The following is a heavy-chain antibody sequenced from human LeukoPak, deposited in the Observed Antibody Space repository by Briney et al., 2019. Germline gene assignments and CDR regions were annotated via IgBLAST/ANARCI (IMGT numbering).Heavy chain of an antibody. V-gene: IGHV1-2*02. CDR3: AAIAGPLTGFDY. J-gene: IGHJ4*02. CDR1: GYTFTSYG. D-gene: IGHD6-13*01. Sequence: GASVKVSCKASGYTFTSYGISWVRQAPGQGLEWMGWINPNSGGTNYAQKFQGRATLTRDTSISTAFMELTRLISDDTAVYYCAAIAGPLTGFDYWGQGTLVTVSS. CDR2: INPNSGGT.